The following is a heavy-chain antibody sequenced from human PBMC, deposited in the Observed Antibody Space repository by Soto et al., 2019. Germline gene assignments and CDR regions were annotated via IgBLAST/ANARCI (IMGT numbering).Heavy chain of an antibody. Sequence: PSETLSLTCTVSGGSISSYYWSWIRQPPGKGLEWIGYIYYSGSTNYNPSLKSRVTISVDTSKNQFSLKLSSVTAADTAVYYCARADIDYGDYVGAFDIWGQGTMVTVSS. D-gene: IGHD4-17*01. CDR1: GGSISSYY. V-gene: IGHV4-59*01. J-gene: IGHJ3*02. CDR2: IYYSGST. CDR3: ARADIDYGDYVGAFDI.